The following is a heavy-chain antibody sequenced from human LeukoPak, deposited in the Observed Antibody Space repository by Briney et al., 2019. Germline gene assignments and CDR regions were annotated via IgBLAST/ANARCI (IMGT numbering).Heavy chain of an antibody. CDR1: RFTFSGYW. V-gene: IGHV3-7*01. D-gene: IGHD3-22*01. CDR2: IKQDGSEK. Sequence: GGSLRLSCAASRFTFSGYWMSWVRQAPGKGLEWVANIKQDGSEKYYVDSVKGRFTISRDNAKNSLYLQMNSLRAEDTAVYYCARDSPLEYYYDSSGYYSYYYYGMDVWGQGTTVTVSS. CDR3: ARDSPLEYYYDSSGYYSYYYYGMDV. J-gene: IGHJ6*02.